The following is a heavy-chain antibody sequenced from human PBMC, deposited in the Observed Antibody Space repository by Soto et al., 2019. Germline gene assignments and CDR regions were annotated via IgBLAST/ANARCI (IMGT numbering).Heavy chain of an antibody. J-gene: IGHJ3*02. V-gene: IGHV3-33*01. CDR1: GFTFSSYC. Sequence: PGGSLRLSSAGSGFTFSSYCMHWVRQAPGKGLEWVAVIWYDGSNKYYADSVKGRFTISRDNSKNTLYLQMNSLRAEDTAVYYCARDGDTAMVPDAFDIWGQGTMVTVSS. D-gene: IGHD5-18*01. CDR2: IWYDGSNK. CDR3: ARDGDTAMVPDAFDI.